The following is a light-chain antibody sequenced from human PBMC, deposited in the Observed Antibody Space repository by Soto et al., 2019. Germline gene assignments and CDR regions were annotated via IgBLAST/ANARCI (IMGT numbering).Light chain of an antibody. J-gene: IGLJ2*01. CDR1: SSNIGSNT. CDR3: AACDDSLNGRV. CDR2: SNN. V-gene: IGLV1-44*01. Sequence: QSVLTQPPSASGTPGQRVTISCSGSSSNIGSNTVNWYQQLPGTAPKLLIYSNNHRPSGVPDRFSGSQSGTSASLAISGLQSDDEAAYYCAACDDSLNGRVFGGGTKITVL.